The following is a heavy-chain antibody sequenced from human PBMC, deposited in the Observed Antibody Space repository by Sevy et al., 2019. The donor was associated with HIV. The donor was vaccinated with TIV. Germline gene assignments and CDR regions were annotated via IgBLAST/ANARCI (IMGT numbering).Heavy chain of an antibody. CDR3: ASLLTEDPFDI. J-gene: IGHJ3*02. CDR1: GITFSSYA. V-gene: IGHV3-23*01. Sequence: GGSLILSCAASGITFSSYAMSWVRQAPGKGLEWVSGISAGGGRTYHADSVKGRFTMSGDKSKNTLYLQMNSLTAEDTAVYYCASLLTEDPFDIWGQGTMVTVSS. D-gene: IGHD3-10*01. CDR2: ISAGGGRT.